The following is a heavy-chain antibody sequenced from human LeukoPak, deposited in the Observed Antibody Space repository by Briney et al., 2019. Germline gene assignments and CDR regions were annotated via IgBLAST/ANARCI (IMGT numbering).Heavy chain of an antibody. V-gene: IGHV1-2*02. CDR3: ALIPGGSWAFCY. Sequence: ASVKVSCKASEYTFSDCHIHWVRQAPGQGLEWMAWINPDSGDTNYAQKFQGRVTMTRDTSISTAYMEVSSLRSDDTAVYYCALIPGGSWAFCYWGPGTLATVSS. J-gene: IGHJ4*02. CDR2: INPDSGDT. CDR1: EYTFSDCH. D-gene: IGHD6-13*01.